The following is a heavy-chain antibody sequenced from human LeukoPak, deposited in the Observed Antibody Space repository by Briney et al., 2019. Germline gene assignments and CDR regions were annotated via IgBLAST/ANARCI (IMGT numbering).Heavy chain of an antibody. V-gene: IGHV4-39*01. CDR2: IYYSGRT. CDR1: GGSFSTSHYY. Sequence: SETLSLTCTVSGGSFSTSHYYWGWLRQPPGKGLEWIGYIYYSGRTYYNPSLKRRVTISVDTSKNEFSLKLSSVTAADTAVYYCARSWAPGYCSSTTCYNFDYWGQGTLVTASS. CDR3: ARSWAPGYCSSTTCYNFDY. J-gene: IGHJ4*02. D-gene: IGHD2-2*02.